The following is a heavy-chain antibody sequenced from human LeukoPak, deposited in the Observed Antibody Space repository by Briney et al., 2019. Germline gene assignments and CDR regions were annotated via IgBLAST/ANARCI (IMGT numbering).Heavy chain of an antibody. D-gene: IGHD5-12*01. CDR1: GGSISSYY. CDR2: IYYSGST. CDR3: ARDPAAYGGYGYYFEL. J-gene: IGHJ4*02. Sequence: SETLSLTCTVSGGSISSYYWSWIRQPPGKGLEWIGYIYYSGSTNYNPSLKSRVTISVDTSKNQFSLKLSSVTAADTAVYYCARDPAAYGGYGYYFELWGQGILVTVSS. V-gene: IGHV4-59*01.